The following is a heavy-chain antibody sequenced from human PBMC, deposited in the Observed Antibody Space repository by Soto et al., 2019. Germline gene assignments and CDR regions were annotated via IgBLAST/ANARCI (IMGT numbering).Heavy chain of an antibody. J-gene: IGHJ5*02. CDR1: SGSISMGSVY. CDR3: ARRVQWSLNSSFDI. V-gene: IGHV4-39*01. Sequence: RTSSGASGSISMGSVYLDWIRQPPGKGLEWIGHMFYSGITYYNPSLKSRAAISVDTSKNQFSLKLTSVTAADTAVYFCARRVQWSLNSSFDIWGQGAPVTVSS. CDR2: MFYSGIT. D-gene: IGHD2-15*01.